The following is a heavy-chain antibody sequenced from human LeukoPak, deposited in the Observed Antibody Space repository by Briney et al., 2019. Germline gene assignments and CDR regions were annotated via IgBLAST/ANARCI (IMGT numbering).Heavy chain of an antibody. CDR1: GYTFTSYD. Sequence: ASVKVSCKASGYTFTSYDINWVRQATGQGLEWMGWMNPNSGNTGYAQKFQGRVTMTRNTPISTAYMELSSLRSEDTAVYYCARSGTVTTLPLLWVGELDVWGQGTTVTVSS. J-gene: IGHJ6*02. CDR3: ARSGTVTTLPLLWVGELDV. CDR2: MNPNSGNT. V-gene: IGHV1-8*01. D-gene: IGHD3-10*01.